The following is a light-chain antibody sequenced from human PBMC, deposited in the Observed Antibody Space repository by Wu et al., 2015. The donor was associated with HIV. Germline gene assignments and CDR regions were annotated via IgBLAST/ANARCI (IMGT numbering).Light chain of an antibody. Sequence: EIVMTQSPATLSVSPGERATLSCRASQSVGSNLAWNQQKPGQAPRLLIYAASRRAPGIPDRFSGSGSGTDFTLTISRLEPEDFAVYSCQQYGSSPLTFGGGTKIEIK. CDR1: QSVGSN. CDR3: QQYGSSPLT. CDR2: AAS. J-gene: IGKJ4*01. V-gene: IGKV3-20*01.